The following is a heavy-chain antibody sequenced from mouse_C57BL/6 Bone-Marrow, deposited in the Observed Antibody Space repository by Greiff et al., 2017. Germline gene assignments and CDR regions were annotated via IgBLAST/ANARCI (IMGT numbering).Heavy chain of an antibody. CDR2: IDPNSGGT. J-gene: IGHJ4*01. CDR3: ARGYGSPYYYAMDY. D-gene: IGHD1-1*01. V-gene: IGHV1-72*01. Sequence: QVQLKQPGAELVKPGASVKLSCKASGYTFTSYWMHWVKQRPGRGLEWIGRIDPNSGGTKYNEKFKSKATLTVDKPSSTAYMQLSSLTSEDSAVDYCARGYGSPYYYAMDYWGQGTSVTVSS. CDR1: GYTFTSYW.